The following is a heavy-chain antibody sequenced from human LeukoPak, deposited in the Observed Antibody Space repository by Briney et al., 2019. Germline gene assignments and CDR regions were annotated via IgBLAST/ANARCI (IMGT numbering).Heavy chain of an antibody. CDR2: ISAYNGNT. CDR1: GYTFTSYG. D-gene: IGHD2-2*01. V-gene: IGHV1-18*01. Sequence: ASVKVSCKASGYTFTSYGISWVRQAPGQGLEWMGWISAYNGNTNYAQKLQGRVTMTTDTSTSTVYMELRSLRSDDTAVYYCARDLIVVVPAAIEAFDIWGQGTMVTVSS. CDR3: ARDLIVVVPAAIEAFDI. J-gene: IGHJ3*02.